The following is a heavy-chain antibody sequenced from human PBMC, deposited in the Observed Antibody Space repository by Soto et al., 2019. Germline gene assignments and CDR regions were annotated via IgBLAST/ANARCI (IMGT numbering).Heavy chain of an antibody. CDR2: IFSNDEK. CDR1: GFSLSNARMG. J-gene: IGHJ4*02. V-gene: IGHV2-26*01. Sequence: QVTLKESGPVLVKPTETLTLTCTVSGFSLSNARMGVSWIRQPPGKALEWLAHIFSNDEKSYSTSLKSRLTIXKXTXXSQVVLTMTNMDPVDTATYYCARTVVVAATRSFDYWGQGTLVTVSS. D-gene: IGHD2-15*01. CDR3: ARTVVVAATRSFDY.